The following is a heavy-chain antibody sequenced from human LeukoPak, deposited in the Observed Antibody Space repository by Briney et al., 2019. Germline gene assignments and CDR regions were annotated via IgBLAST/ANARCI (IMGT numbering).Heavy chain of an antibody. CDR3: AKGDSYGFDY. CDR1: GFIFSNSV. Sequence: GGSLRLSCVASGFIFSNSVMHWVRQAPGKGLEWVAFIRKDGSGTYYADSVKGRFTISRDNSKNTVHLQMGSLGAEDTAVYYCAKGDSYGFDYWGQGSLVTVSS. V-gene: IGHV3-30*02. J-gene: IGHJ4*02. D-gene: IGHD5-18*01. CDR2: IRKDGSGT.